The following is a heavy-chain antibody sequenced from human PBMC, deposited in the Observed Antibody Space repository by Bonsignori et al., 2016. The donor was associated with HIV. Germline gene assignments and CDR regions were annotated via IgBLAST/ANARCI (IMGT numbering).Heavy chain of an antibody. J-gene: IGHJ4*02. Sequence: SVKVSCKASGGPFSDYAISWVRQAPGEGFEWMGGIIPMFVTANYAHKFQGRVSITADESTSTAYIEVYSLRSEDTAMYYCARGRSHNLNYVVDMFDFWGQGTLVTVSS. CDR3: ARGRSHNLNYVVDMFDF. V-gene: IGHV1-69*13. CDR1: GGPFSDYA. CDR2: IIPMFVTA. D-gene: IGHD1-7*01.